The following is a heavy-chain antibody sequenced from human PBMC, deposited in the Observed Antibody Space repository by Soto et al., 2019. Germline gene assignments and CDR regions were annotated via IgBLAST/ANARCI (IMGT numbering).Heavy chain of an antibody. CDR1: GFSLSTSGVG. CDR2: IYWDDDK. Sequence: SGPTLVNPTQTLTLTCTFSGFSLSTSGVGVGWIRQPPGKALEWLALIYWDDDKRYSPSLKNRLTITKDTSKNQVVLTMTNMDPVDTATYYCVRDSSGYYGFDYWGQGTLVTSPQ. V-gene: IGHV2-5*02. D-gene: IGHD3-22*01. CDR3: VRDSSGYYGFDY. J-gene: IGHJ4*02.